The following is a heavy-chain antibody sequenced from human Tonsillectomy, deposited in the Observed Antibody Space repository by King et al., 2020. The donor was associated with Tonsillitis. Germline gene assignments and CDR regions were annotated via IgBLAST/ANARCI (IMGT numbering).Heavy chain of an antibody. Sequence: VQLQESGPGLVKPSETLSLTCTVSGGSISGYYWSWVRQPPGKGLEWIGYIHYSGNTNYSPSLKSRVTISVDTSKNQFSLKLSSVTAADTAVYYCARGARGYSYGFDYWGQGTLVTVSS. D-gene: IGHD5-18*01. CDR2: IHYSGNT. J-gene: IGHJ4*02. CDR1: GGSISGYY. V-gene: IGHV4-59*01. CDR3: ARGARGYSYGFDY.